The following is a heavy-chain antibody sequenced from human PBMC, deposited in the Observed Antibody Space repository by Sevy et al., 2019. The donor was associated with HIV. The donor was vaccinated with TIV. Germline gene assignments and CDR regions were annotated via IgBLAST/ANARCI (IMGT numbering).Heavy chain of an antibody. J-gene: IGHJ4*02. CDR3: AREGGKISRSFDWLFHF. CDR2: IWYDGSDK. V-gene: IGHV3-33*01. D-gene: IGHD3-9*01. CDR1: GFEFNKYG. Sequence: GGSLRLSCAASGFEFNKYGFHWVRQAPGKGLEWVAIIWYDGSDKYYAGSVKGRFTISRDDSRNLVFLQMNSLRAEDTSVYYGAREGGKISRSFDWLFHFWGQGTPVTVSS.